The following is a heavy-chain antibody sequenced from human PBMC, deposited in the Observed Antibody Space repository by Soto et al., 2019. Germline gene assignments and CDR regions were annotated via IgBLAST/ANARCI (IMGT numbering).Heavy chain of an antibody. D-gene: IGHD2-2*01. Sequence: SETLSLTCTVSGGSISSYYWSWIRHPAGKGLEWIGRIYTSGSTNYNPSLKSRVTMSVDTSKNQFSLKLSSVTAADTAVYYCAREIVPAALGGYYYYYYGMDVWGQGTTVTVSS. CDR2: IYTSGST. CDR3: AREIVPAALGGYYYYYYGMDV. J-gene: IGHJ6*02. CDR1: GGSISSYY. V-gene: IGHV4-4*07.